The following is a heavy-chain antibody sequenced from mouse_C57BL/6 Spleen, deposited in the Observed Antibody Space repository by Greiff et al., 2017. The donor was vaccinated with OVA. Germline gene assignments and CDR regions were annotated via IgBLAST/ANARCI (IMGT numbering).Heavy chain of an antibody. CDR2: IYPRSGNT. D-gene: IGHD2-5*01. J-gene: IGHJ1*03. Sequence: VQLQQPGAELVKPGASVKVSCKASGYTFTSYGISWVKQRTGQGLEWIGEIYPRSGNTYYNEKFKGKATLTADKSSSTAYMELRSLTSEDSAVYFCARDYSNPLYFDVWGTGTTVTVSS. V-gene: IGHV1-81*01. CDR3: ARDYSNPLYFDV. CDR1: GYTFTSYG.